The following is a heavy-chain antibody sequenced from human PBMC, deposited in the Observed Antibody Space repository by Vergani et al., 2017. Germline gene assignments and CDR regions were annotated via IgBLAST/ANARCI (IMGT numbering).Heavy chain of an antibody. Sequence: EVQLLESGGGLVQPGGSLRLSCAASGFTFSSYWMSWVRQAPGKGLEWVANIKQDGSEKYYVDSVKGRFTISRDNAKNSLYLQMNSLRAEDTAVYYCARDGGVVVVPAATVGGYYMDVWGKGTTVTVSS. CDR3: ARDGGVVVVPAATVGGYYMDV. CDR2: IKQDGSEK. J-gene: IGHJ6*03. D-gene: IGHD2-2*01. CDR1: GFTFSSYW. V-gene: IGHV3-7*01.